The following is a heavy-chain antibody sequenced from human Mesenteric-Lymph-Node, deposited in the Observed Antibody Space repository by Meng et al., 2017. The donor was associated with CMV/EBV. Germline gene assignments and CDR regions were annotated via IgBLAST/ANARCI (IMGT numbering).Heavy chain of an antibody. Sequence: SGKVSCMASGYTFTTYAMHWVRQAPGQRLEWMGWINAGNGDTKYSQKFQGRVTLTTDTFASTAYMELSSLRSEDTAVYYCAAMVRGVWGQGTLVTVPQ. J-gene: IGHJ4*02. CDR3: AAMVRGV. V-gene: IGHV1-3*01. CDR1: GYTFTTYA. D-gene: IGHD3-10*01. CDR2: INAGNGDT.